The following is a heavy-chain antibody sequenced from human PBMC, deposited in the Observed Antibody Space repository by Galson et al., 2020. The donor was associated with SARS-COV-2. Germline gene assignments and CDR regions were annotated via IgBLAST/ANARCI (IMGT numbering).Heavy chain of an antibody. CDR2: LYWDDDK. V-gene: IGHV2-5*02. CDR3: AHRSYGDSANYWYFDL. J-gene: IGHJ2*01. Sequence: SGPTLVKPTQTLTLPCTFSGFSLTTSGVGVGWIRQSPGKALEWPALLYWDDDKRYSPSLMSRLTITKDTSTNQVVLTMTNMDPVDTATYYCAHRSYGDSANYWYFDLWGRGTLVTVSS. CDR1: GFSLTTSGVG. D-gene: IGHD4-17*01.